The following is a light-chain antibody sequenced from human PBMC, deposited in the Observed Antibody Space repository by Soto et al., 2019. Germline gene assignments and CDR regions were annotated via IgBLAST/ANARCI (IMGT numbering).Light chain of an antibody. CDR2: YDN. CDR3: AAWDDSLNGRV. Sequence: QSVLTQPPSASGTPGQRVTISCSGSNSNIGSNTVNWYQQLPGTPPKLLIYYDNLRPSGVPDRISGSKSGTSAFLAISGLQSDDEADYYCAAWDDSLNGRVFGTGTKVTVL. CDR1: NSNIGSNT. J-gene: IGLJ1*01. V-gene: IGLV1-44*01.